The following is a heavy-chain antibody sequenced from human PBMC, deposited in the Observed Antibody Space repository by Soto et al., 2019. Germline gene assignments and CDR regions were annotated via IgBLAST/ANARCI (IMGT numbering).Heavy chain of an antibody. D-gene: IGHD3-10*01. V-gene: IGHV3-21*06. CDR1: GFTFSTYA. J-gene: IGHJ4*02. CDR3: AREGVHNYTEYYFDY. Sequence: PGGSLRLSCAASGFTFSTYAMSWVRQAPGKGLEWVSSISGVGDYIRYADSVKGRFAISRDNAKTSLYLQMNSLTAEDAAVYYCAREGVHNYTEYYFDYWGQGTLVTVSS. CDR2: ISGVGDYI.